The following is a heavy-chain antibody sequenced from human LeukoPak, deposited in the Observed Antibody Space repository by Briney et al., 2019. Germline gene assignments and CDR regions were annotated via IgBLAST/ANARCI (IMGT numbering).Heavy chain of an antibody. Sequence: GGSLRLSCAASGFTFSDYYMSWLRQAPGKGLEWVSYISSSGRTIYYADSVKGRFTISRDNAKNSLYLQMNSLRAEDTAVYYCAHGSWFDPWGQGTLVTVSS. CDR1: GFTFSDYY. CDR2: ISSSGRTI. D-gene: IGHD1-26*01. J-gene: IGHJ5*02. V-gene: IGHV3-11*04. CDR3: AHGSWFDP.